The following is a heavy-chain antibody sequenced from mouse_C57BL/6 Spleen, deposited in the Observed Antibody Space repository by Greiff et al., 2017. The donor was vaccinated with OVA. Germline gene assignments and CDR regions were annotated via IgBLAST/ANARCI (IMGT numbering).Heavy chain of an antibody. J-gene: IGHJ4*01. CDR1: GYTFTDYE. V-gene: IGHV1-15*01. CDR2: IYPETGGT. Sequence: QVQLQQSGAELVRPGASVTLSCKASGYTFTDYEMHWVKQTPVHGLEWIGAIYPETGGTAYNQKFKGKAILTADKSSSTAYMELRSLTSEDSAVYYCTRQGAMDYWGQGTSVTVSA. CDR3: TRQGAMDY.